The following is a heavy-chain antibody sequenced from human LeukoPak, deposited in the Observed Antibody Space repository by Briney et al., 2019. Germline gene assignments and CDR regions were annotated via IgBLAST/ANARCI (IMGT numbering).Heavy chain of an antibody. V-gene: IGHV3-23*01. D-gene: IGHD3-22*01. CDR2: ISGSGGST. Sequence: GGSLRLSCAASGFTFSSYAMSWVRQAPGKGLEWVSAISGSGGSTYYADSVKGRFTISRDNSKNTLYLQMNSLRAEDTAVYYCANGDYYDSSGYYSASDYWGQGTLVTVSS. CDR3: ANGDYYDSSGYYSASDY. J-gene: IGHJ4*02. CDR1: GFTFSSYA.